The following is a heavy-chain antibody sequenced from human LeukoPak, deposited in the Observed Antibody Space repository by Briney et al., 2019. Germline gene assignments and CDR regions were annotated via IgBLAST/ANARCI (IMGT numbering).Heavy chain of an antibody. D-gene: IGHD2-21*02. CDR3: ARHGCGVDCYYFDY. V-gene: IGHV4-39*01. CDR1: DGSISNSNYY. J-gene: IGHJ4*02. Sequence: SETLSLTCTVSDGSISNSNYYWGWIRQSPGKGLQWIGSLYYSGSTFYNPSLKSRVTISVDTPKNQFSLKLSSVTAADTAVYYCARHGCGVDCYYFDYWGQGTLVTVS. CDR2: LYYSGST.